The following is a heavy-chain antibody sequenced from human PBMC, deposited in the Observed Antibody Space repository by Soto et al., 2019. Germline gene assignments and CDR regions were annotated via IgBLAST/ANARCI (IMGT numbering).Heavy chain of an antibody. V-gene: IGHV1-18*01. CDR1: GYTFSRYG. J-gene: IGHJ6*02. CDR2: ISGYNGDT. D-gene: IGHD2-8*01. Sequence: QGQLVQSGGEVKKSGASVKVSCKASGYTFSRYGISWVRQAPGQGLEWMGWISGYNGDTNYAQKFQGRVTMTIDTSTTTAYRELRSLTSDDTAVYYCAKNGQPPYYYYGLDVWGQGTTVTVSS. CDR3: AKNGQPPYYYYGLDV.